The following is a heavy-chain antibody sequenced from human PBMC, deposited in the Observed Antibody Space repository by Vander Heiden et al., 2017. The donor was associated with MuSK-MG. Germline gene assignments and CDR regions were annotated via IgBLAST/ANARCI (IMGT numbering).Heavy chain of an antibody. CDR2: IYYSGST. V-gene: IGHV4-59*01. J-gene: IGHJ5*02. CDR1: GGSISSYY. CDR3: ARGAPDYYDSS. D-gene: IGHD3-22*01. Sequence: QVQLQESGPGLVKPSETLSLTCTVSGGSISSYYWSWIRQPPGKGLEWIGYIYYSGSTNYNPSRKSRVTISVDTSKNQFSLKLSSVTAADTAVYYCARGAPDYYDSSWGQGTLVTVSS.